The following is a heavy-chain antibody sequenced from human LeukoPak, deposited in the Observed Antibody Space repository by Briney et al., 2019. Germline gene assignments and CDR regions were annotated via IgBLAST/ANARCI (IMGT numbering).Heavy chain of an antibody. V-gene: IGHV3-64*01. CDR1: GFTFSSYA. J-gene: IGHJ1*01. D-gene: IGHD6-19*01. CDR2: ISSNGGST. CDR3: ARVAVSWQWLGPFEH. Sequence: PGGSLRLSCAASGFTFSSYAMHWVRQAPGKGLEYVSAISSNGGSTYYANSVRGRFTISRDNSKNTLYLQMGSLRAEDMAVYYCARVAVSWQWLGPFEHWGQGTLVTVSS.